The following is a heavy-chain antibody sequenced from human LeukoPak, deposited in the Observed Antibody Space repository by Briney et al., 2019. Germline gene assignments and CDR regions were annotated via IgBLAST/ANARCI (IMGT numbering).Heavy chain of an antibody. Sequence: DSVKGRFTISRDNAKNSLYLQMNSLRAEDTAVYYCASRHCTSTCCYLDYWGQGTLVTVSS. D-gene: IGHD2-2*01. CDR3: ASRHCTSTCCYLDY. J-gene: IGHJ4*02. V-gene: IGHV3-7*01.